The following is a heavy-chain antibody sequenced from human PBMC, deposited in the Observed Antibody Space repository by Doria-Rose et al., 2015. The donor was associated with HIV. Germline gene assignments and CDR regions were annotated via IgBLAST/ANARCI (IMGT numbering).Heavy chain of an antibody. Sequence: YVISWVRQAPGQGLEWMGGIIPMFGTADYARRFQGRVTITADESTSTGYMELSSLRSEDTAVYYCARDLVSGSTDWGQGTLVTVSS. V-gene: IGHV1-69*01. CDR1: YV. CDR2: IIPMFGTA. J-gene: IGHJ4*02. D-gene: IGHD1-26*01. CDR3: ARDLVSGSTD.